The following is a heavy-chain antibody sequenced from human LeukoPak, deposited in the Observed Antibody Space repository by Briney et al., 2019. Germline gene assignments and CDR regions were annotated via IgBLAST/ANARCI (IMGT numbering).Heavy chain of an antibody. CDR2: INSGITNP. J-gene: IGHJ4*02. CDR1: GFIFSSYT. V-gene: IGHV3-21*01. Sequence: AGSLRLSCEASGFIFSSYTMNWIRQAPGKGLEWVASINSGITNPYYADSVKGRFTISRDDAKKSLYLQMTSLRVEDTSVYYCARDFLAAGDYWGQGTLVTVSS. D-gene: IGHD6-13*01. CDR3: ARDFLAAGDY.